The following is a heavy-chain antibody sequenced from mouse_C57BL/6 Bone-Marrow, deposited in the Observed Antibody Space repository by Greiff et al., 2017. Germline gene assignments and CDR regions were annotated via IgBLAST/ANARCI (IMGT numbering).Heavy chain of an antibody. V-gene: IGHV1-64*01. D-gene: IGHD2-3*01. Sequence: QVQLQQPGAELVKPGASVKLSCKASGYTFTSYWMHWVKQRPGQGLEWIGMIHPNSGSTNYNEKFKSKATLTVDKSSSTAYMQLSSLKSEDSAVYYCARQGLLRFYYLDYWGQGTTLTVSS. J-gene: IGHJ2*01. CDR2: IHPNSGST. CDR1: GYTFTSYW. CDR3: ARQGLLRFYYLDY.